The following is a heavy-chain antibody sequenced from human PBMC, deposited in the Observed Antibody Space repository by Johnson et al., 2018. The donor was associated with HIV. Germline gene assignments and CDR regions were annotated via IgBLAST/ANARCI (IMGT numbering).Heavy chain of an antibody. CDR2: ISSDGSDK. Sequence: VQLVESGGGLVKPGRSLRLSCAASGFPFSTYAMHWVRQAPGKGLEWVSVISSDGSDKYYADSVKGRFTISRDNSRNTLYVHMNSLRAEDTAVYYCARGGPYSSGWSGAGAFDIWGQGTMVTVSS. CDR3: ARGGPYSSGWSGAGAFDI. V-gene: IGHV3-30-3*01. J-gene: IGHJ3*02. CDR1: GFPFSTYA. D-gene: IGHD6-19*01.